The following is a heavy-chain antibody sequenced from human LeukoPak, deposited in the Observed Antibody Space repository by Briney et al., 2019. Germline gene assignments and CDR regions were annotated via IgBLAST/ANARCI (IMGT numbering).Heavy chain of an antibody. CDR1: GASFSDYW. V-gene: IGHV4-34*01. CDR2: INHSGGT. D-gene: IGHD3-10*01. Sequence: SETLSLTCAVYGASFSDYWWNWIRQPPGKGLEWIGEINHSGGTNYNPSLKSRVTISVDMSKNQFSLKVSSVTAADTAVYYCAREPYYYYGMDVWGQGTTVTVSS. J-gene: IGHJ6*02. CDR3: AREPYYYYGMDV.